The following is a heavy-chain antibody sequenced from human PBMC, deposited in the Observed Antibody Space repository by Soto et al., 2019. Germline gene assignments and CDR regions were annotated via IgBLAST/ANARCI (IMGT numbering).Heavy chain of an antibody. D-gene: IGHD3-10*01. CDR1: GFTFSSYE. J-gene: IGHJ6*02. CDR3: ARLAAVPGSGMAANCYYYGMDV. CDR2: ISSSGSTI. V-gene: IGHV3-48*03. Sequence: LRLSCAASGFTFSSYERNWVRQAPGKGLEWVSYISSSGSTIYYADSVKARFTISRDNAKNSLYLQMNSLRAEDTAVYYCARLAAVPGSGMAANCYYYGMDVWGQGTTVTVSS.